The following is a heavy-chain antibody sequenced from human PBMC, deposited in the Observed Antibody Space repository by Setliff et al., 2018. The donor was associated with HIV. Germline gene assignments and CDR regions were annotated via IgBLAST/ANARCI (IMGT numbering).Heavy chain of an antibody. V-gene: IGHV3-13*01. CDR2: IGTGGDT. CDR1: GFAFSDYD. D-gene: IGHD6-6*01. CDR3: TRELNGHTSSHYYFGLDV. Sequence: GGSLRLSCATSGFAFSDYDFHWVRQVTGEGLVWVSAIGTGGDTYYADSVKGRFTISRENAKNSLYLQMNNVRAGDTAVYYCTRELNGHTSSHYYFGLDVWGQGTTVTVSS. J-gene: IGHJ6*02.